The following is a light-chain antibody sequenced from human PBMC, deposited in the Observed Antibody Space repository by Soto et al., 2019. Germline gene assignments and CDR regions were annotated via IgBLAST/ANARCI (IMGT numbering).Light chain of an antibody. CDR1: QSISSY. CDR2: AAP. Sequence: DIQMTQSPSSLSASVGDRVTITCRASQSISSYLNWYQQKPGKAPKRLIYAAPSLQSGVPSRFSGSGSGTEFTLTISSLQPDDFATYYCQQYNTLTWTFGQGTKVDI. CDR3: QQYNTLTWT. V-gene: IGKV1-39*01. J-gene: IGKJ1*01.